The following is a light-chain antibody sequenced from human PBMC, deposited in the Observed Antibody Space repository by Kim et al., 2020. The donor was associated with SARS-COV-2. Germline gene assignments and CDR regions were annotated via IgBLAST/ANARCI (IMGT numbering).Light chain of an antibody. CDR2: GAS. Sequence: SPGERTTISCRASQSVSSNLAWYQQNPGQAPRLLIYGASTRATGIPARFSGSGSGTEFTLTISSLQYEDFPVYYCQQYNNLRSITFGQGTRLEI. CDR3: QQYNNLRSIT. CDR1: QSVSSN. J-gene: IGKJ5*01. V-gene: IGKV3-15*01.